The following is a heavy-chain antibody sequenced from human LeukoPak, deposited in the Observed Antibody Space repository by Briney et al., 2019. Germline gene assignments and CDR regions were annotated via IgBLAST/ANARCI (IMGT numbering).Heavy chain of an antibody. D-gene: IGHD3-3*01. V-gene: IGHV4-39*01. Sequence: PSETLSLTCTVSGGSISSSSYYWGWIRQPPGKGLEWIGSIYYSGSTYYNPSLESRVTISVDTSKNQFSLKLSSVTAADTAVYYCARHAADYNFWSGYYGRGSYFDYWGQGTLVTVSS. CDR2: IYYSGST. CDR3: ARHAADYNFWSGYYGRGSYFDY. J-gene: IGHJ4*02. CDR1: GGSISSSSYY.